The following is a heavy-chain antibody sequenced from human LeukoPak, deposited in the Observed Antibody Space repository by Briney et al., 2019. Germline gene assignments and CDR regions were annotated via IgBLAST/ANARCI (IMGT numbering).Heavy chain of an antibody. CDR1: GYTFAGYY. CDR3: ARRGNYGDYFDY. D-gene: IGHD4-17*01. J-gene: IGHJ4*02. V-gene: IGHV1-2*02. CDR2: INPNSGST. Sequence: ASVKVSCKASGYTFAGYYMHWVRQAPGQGLEWMGWINPNSGSTNYAQKFQGRVTMTRDTSISTAFMDLSRLRSDDTAVYYCARRGNYGDYFDYWGQGTLVTVSS.